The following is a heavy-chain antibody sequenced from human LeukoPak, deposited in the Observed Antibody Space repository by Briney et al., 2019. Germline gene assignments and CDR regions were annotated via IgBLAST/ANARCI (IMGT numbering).Heavy chain of an antibody. J-gene: IGHJ4*02. CDR1: GGTFISYA. D-gene: IGHD3-3*01. V-gene: IGHV1-69*13. CDR2: IIPIFGTA. Sequence: GASVKVSCKASGGTFISYAISWVRQAPGQGLEWMGGIIPIFGTANYAQKFQGRVTITADESTSTAYMELRSLRSDDTAVYYCARDFSSGWPNFDYWGQGTLVTVSS. CDR3: ARDFSSGWPNFDY.